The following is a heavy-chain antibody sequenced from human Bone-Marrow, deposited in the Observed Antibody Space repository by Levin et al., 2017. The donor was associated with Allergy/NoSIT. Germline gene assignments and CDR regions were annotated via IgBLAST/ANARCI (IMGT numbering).Heavy chain of an antibody. CDR3: AVVGGNSAAFFH. J-gene: IGHJ4*02. D-gene: IGHD4-23*01. CDR2: IFHSGST. Sequence: SQTLSLTCGVSDGSISSTNWWAWVRQSPGKGLEWIGEIFHSGSTNYNPSLKSRVTISVDRSNNQFSLKLTSVTAADTAVYYCAVVGGNSAAFFHWGQGTLVTVSS. V-gene: IGHV4-4*02. CDR1: DGSISSTNW.